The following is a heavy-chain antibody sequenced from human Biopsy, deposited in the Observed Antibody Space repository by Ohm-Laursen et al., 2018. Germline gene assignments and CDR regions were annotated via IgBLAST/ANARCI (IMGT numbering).Heavy chain of an antibody. V-gene: IGHV3-23*01. CDR1: GFTFSGYA. CDR3: AKGRSGGTGHGNWFDP. D-gene: IGHD3-10*01. Sequence: SLRLSCAASGFTFSGYAMSWVRQAPEKGLEWVSVVTGSGRSTYYTDSLKGRFSISRDNSKNTLYLQMNSLRVEDTAVYYCAKGRSGGTGHGNWFDPWGQGTLVIVSS. J-gene: IGHJ5*02. CDR2: VTGSGRST.